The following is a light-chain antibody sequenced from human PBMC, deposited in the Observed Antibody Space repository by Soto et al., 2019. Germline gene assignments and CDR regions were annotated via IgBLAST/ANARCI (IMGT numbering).Light chain of an antibody. Sequence: QSALTQPASVSGSPGQSITISCTGTSSDVGGYNYVSWYQQHPGKAPKLMIYDVSNRPSGFSNRFSGSNSGNTASLTISVLQAEDEADYYCSSYTSSSTYVFGTGTKLTVL. J-gene: IGLJ1*01. CDR2: DVS. CDR3: SSYTSSSTYV. CDR1: SSDVGGYNY. V-gene: IGLV2-14*01.